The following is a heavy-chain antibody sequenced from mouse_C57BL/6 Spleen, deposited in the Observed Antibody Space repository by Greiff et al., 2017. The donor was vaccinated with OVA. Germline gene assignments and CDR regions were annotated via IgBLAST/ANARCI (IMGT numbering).Heavy chain of an antibody. Sequence: EVQLVESEGGLVQPGSSMKLSCTASGFTFSDYYMAWVRQVPEKGLEWVANINYDGSSTYYLDSLKSRFIISRDNAKNILYLQMSSLKSEDTATYYCARGDYDGAWFAYWGQGTLVTVSA. V-gene: IGHV5-16*01. CDR1: GFTFSDYY. CDR3: ARGDYDGAWFAY. J-gene: IGHJ3*01. D-gene: IGHD2-4*01. CDR2: INYDGSST.